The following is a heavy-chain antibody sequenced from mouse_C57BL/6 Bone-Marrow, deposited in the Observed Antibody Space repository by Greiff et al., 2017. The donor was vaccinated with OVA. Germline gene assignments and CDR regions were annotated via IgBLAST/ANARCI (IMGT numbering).Heavy chain of an antibody. CDR1: GYTFTSYW. Sequence: VKLQQPGAELVRPGSSVKLSCKASGYTFTSYWMHWVKQRPIQGLEWIGNIDPSDSETHYNQKFKDKATLIVDKSSSTAYMQLSSLTSEDSAVYYCARRGYDYDGGPGYWGQGTTLTVSS. V-gene: IGHV1-52*01. J-gene: IGHJ2*01. D-gene: IGHD2-4*01. CDR3: ARRGYDYDGGPGY. CDR2: IDPSDSET.